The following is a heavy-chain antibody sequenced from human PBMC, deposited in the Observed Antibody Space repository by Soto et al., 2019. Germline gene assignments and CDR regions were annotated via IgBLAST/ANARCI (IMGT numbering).Heavy chain of an antibody. CDR1: GFTFSSYA. CDR2: ISSGRSYI. CDR3: TKAPTTYESTTSYPGWLPPYFFDH. J-gene: IGHJ4*02. V-gene: IGHV3-21*01. Sequence: GGSLRLSCAASGFTFSSYAMSWVRQAPGKGLEWVLSISSGRSYIYYADSVKGRFTISRDNAKNSLYLQMNSLRAEDTAVYYCTKAPTTYESTTSYPGWLPPYFFDHWGQGTLVTVSS. D-gene: IGHD3-22*01.